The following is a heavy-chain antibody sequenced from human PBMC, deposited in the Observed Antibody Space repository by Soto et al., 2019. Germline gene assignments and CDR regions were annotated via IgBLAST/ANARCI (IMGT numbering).Heavy chain of an antibody. D-gene: IGHD3-3*01. CDR3: GRDHYFGVVGV. CDR1: GGSISSHY. Sequence: SETLSLTCTVSGGSISSHYLSWIRQPPGKGLEWIGYISNSGTTKFNPSLQSRVTISVDTSKNQFSLKLSSVTAADTALYFCGRDHYFGVVGVWGQGTKVTVSS. V-gene: IGHV4-59*11. J-gene: IGHJ3*01. CDR2: ISNSGTT.